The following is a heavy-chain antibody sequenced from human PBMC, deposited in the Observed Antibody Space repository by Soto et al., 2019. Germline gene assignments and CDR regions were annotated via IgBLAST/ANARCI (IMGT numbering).Heavy chain of an antibody. CDR2: IKQDETEK. Sequence: PGGSLRLSCADSGFTFSSYWMSWVRQAPGKGLEWVANIKQDETEKYYVDSVKGRFAISRDNGKKTLYLQMNSPRAEDTAIYYCARVRTENYYGMDVWGQGTTVTVSS. CDR1: GFTFSSYW. V-gene: IGHV3-7*05. J-gene: IGHJ6*02. CDR3: ARVRTENYYGMDV.